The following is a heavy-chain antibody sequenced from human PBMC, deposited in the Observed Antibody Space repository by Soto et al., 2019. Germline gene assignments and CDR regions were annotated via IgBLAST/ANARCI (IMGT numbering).Heavy chain of an antibody. CDR2: ISGSGGST. CDR3: AKDRVVYYDNSATSQPLDY. Sequence: GGSLRLSCAASGFTFSSYAMSWVRQAPGKGLEWVSAISGSGGSTYYADSVKGRFTISRDNSKNTLYLQMNSLRAEDTAVYYCAKDRVVYYDNSATSQPLDYWSQGTPVTVSS. V-gene: IGHV3-23*01. CDR1: GFTFSSYA. J-gene: IGHJ4*02. D-gene: IGHD3-22*01.